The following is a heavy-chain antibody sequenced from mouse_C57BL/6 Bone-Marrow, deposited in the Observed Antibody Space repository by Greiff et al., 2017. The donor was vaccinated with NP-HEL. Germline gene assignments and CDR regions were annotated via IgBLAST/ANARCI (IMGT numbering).Heavy chain of an antibody. CDR3: ARSYYGNYFAY. CDR2: IYPGSGNT. CDR1: GYSFTSCY. J-gene: IGHJ3*01. Sequence: VQLQQSGPELVKPGASVKISCKASGYSFTSCYIHWVKQRPGQGLEWIGWIYPGSGNTKYNEKFKGKATLTADTSSSTAYMQLSSLTSEDSAVYYCARSYYGNYFAYWGQGTLVTVSA. D-gene: IGHD2-1*01. V-gene: IGHV1-66*01.